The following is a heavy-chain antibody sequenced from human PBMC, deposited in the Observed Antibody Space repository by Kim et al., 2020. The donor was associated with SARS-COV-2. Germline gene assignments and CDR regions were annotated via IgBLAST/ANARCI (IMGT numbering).Heavy chain of an antibody. CDR3: AREGCITMVRGVTGLFDP. CDR1: GYTFTSYA. D-gene: IGHD3-10*01. J-gene: IGHJ5*02. Sequence: ASVKVSCKASGYTFTSYAMNWVRQAPGQGLEWMGWINTNTGNPTYAQGFTGRFVFSLDTSVGTAYLQISSLKAEDTAVYYCAREGCITMVRGVTGLFDPWGEVTLVTVSS. CDR2: INTNTGNP. V-gene: IGHV7-4-1*02.